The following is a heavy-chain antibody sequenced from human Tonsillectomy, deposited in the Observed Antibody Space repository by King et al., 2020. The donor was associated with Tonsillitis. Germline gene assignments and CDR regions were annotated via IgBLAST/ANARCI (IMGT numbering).Heavy chain of an antibody. Sequence: DVQLVESGGGLVQPGGSLRLSCRASGFIFRRYGMNWVRQAPGKGLEWVSSISGDGGITNYADSVKGRFTISRDNSKNTMSLQMNSLRAEDTAVYYCATFLGDNSGPLDYWGPGTLVPVSS. V-gene: IGHV3-23*04. D-gene: IGHD2-21*01. CDR2: ISGDGGIT. CDR3: ATFLGDNSGPLDY. CDR1: GFIFRRYG. J-gene: IGHJ4*02.